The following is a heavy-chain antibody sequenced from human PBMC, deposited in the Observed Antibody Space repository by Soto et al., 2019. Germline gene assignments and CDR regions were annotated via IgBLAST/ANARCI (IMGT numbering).Heavy chain of an antibody. Sequence: QVQLVQSGAEVKKPGSSVKVSCKASGGSFSTYGINWVRLAPGQGLEWMGGIIPKFGTTNYAQKFRGRVTITADEHTNTAYMELNYLRSEDTAVYFCARELDPYYGGNSLSLDYWGQGTLVTVSS. CDR2: IIPKFGTT. J-gene: IGHJ4*02. CDR1: GGSFSTYG. V-gene: IGHV1-69*13. CDR3: ARELDPYYGGNSLSLDY. D-gene: IGHD4-17*01.